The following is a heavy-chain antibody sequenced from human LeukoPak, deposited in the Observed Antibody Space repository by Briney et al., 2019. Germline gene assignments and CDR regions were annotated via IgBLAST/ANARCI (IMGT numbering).Heavy chain of an antibody. Sequence: SETLSLTCTVSGGSISSSSYYWGWIRQPPGKVLEWIGSIYYSGSTYYNPSLKSRVTISVDTSKNQFSLKLSSVTAADTAVYYCARAGTGWFGEDFDYWGQGTLVTVSS. CDR3: ARAGTGWFGEDFDY. CDR1: GGSISSSSYY. V-gene: IGHV4-39*01. J-gene: IGHJ4*02. CDR2: IYYSGST. D-gene: IGHD3-10*01.